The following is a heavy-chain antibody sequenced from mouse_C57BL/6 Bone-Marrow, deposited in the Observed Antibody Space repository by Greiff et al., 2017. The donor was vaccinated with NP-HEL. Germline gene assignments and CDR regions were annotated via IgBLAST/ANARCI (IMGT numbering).Heavy chain of an antibody. V-gene: IGHV1-81*01. Sequence: QVQLQQSGAELARPGASVKLSCKASGYTFTSYGISWVKQRTGQGLEWIGEIYPRSGNTYYNEKFKGKATLTADKSSSTAYMELRSLTSEDSAVDFCAREAAQAPWFAYWGQGTRVTVSA. D-gene: IGHD3-2*02. CDR3: AREAAQAPWFAY. CDR1: GYTFTSYG. J-gene: IGHJ3*01. CDR2: IYPRSGNT.